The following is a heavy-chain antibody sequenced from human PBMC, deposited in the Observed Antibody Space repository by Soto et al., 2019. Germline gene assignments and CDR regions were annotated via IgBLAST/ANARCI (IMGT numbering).Heavy chain of an antibody. CDR3: AAQSPFYYYDSSGPSVDY. V-gene: IGHV1-58*01. J-gene: IGHJ4*02. Sequence: ASVKVCCKASGFTFTSSAVQWVRQARGQRLEWIGWIVVGSGNTNYAQKFQERVTITRDMSTSTAYMELSSLRSEDTAVYYCAAQSPFYYYDSSGPSVDYWGQGTLVTVSS. CDR2: IVVGSGNT. D-gene: IGHD3-22*01. CDR1: GFTFTSSA.